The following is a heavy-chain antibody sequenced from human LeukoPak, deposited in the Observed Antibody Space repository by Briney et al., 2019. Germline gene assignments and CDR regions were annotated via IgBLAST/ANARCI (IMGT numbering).Heavy chain of an antibody. D-gene: IGHD1-26*01. CDR2: IPGSGDST. J-gene: IGHJ4*02. CDR3: AKRSGVSYGYFDY. Sequence: GGSLRLFCAASGLTFSSYAMSWVRQAPGKGLEWVSAIPGSGDSTNYADSVKGRFTISRDNSKNTLYLQMNSLRAEDTAVYYCAKRSGVSYGYFDYWGQGTLVTVSS. CDR1: GLTFSSYA. V-gene: IGHV3-23*01.